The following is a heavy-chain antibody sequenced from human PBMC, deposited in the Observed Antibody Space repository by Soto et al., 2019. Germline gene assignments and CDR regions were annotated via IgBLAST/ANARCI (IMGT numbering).Heavy chain of an antibody. CDR2: INHSGST. J-gene: IGHJ4*02. Sequence: SGSRWWWYHQPPGKGLEWIGEINHSGSTNYNPSLKSRVTIPVDTSKNQFSLKLSSVTAADTAVYYCARDRIDLALDYWGQGTLVTVSS. D-gene: IGHD2-15*01. CDR1: SGSR. V-gene: IGHV4-34*01. CDR3: ARDRIDLALDY.